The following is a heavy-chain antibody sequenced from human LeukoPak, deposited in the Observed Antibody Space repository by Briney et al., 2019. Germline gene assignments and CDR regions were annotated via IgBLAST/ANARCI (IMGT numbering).Heavy chain of an antibody. J-gene: IGHJ4*02. V-gene: IGHV1-18*01. CDR1: GYTFTSYG. CDR3: ARDFTGGDYFNDY. CDR2: IITYNGNT. D-gene: IGHD2-21*02. Sequence: GASVKVSCKASGYTFTSYGISWVRQAPGLVLEWMGWIITYNGNTNYAQKLQGRVTMTTDTSTSTAYMELRSLKSDDTAVYYCARDFTGGDYFNDYWGQGTLVTVSS.